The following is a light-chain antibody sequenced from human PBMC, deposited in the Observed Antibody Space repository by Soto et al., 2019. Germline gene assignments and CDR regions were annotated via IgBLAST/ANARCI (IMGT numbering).Light chain of an antibody. Sequence: QPVLAQPPSMSGAPGQRVTISCTGSSSSIGAGYAVHWYQQLPGTVPKLLIYGNTNRPSGVPDRFSGSKSGTSASLVITGLQAEDEGDYYCQSYDNSLSDVIFGGGTKLTVL. CDR3: QSYDNSLSDVI. CDR1: SSSIGAGYA. CDR2: GNT. J-gene: IGLJ2*01. V-gene: IGLV1-40*01.